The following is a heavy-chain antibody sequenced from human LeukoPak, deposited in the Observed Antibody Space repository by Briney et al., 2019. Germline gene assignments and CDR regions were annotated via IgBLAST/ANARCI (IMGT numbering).Heavy chain of an antibody. CDR3: AMDFRDVQGFSTDC. J-gene: IGHJ4*02. V-gene: IGHV3-23*01. D-gene: IGHD5-24*01. CDR2: ITGSDGTT. Sequence: GGSLRLSCAAPGVTFSSYAITWDRQAPGKGLEWVSRITGSDGTTNYADSVKGRFTISRDNSKNTLYLQMNSLRAEDTAVYYCAMDFRDVQGFSTDCWGQGSLVTVSS. CDR1: GVTFSSYA.